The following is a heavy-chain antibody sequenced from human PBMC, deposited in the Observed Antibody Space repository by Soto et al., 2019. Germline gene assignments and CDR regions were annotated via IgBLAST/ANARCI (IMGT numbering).Heavy chain of an antibody. CDR2: VSHTGNT. V-gene: IGHV4-4*02. Sequence: QVQLQESGPGLVKPSGTLSLTCPVSSGSITSSNWWSWVRQPPGKGLEWIGEVSHTGNTNYIPSLKSRVTISVDKSRNQFSLRLSSVTAADTAVYYCARNRYGGYDFDYWGQGSLVTVSS. CDR1: SGSITSSNW. D-gene: IGHD5-12*01. CDR3: ARNRYGGYDFDY. J-gene: IGHJ4*02.